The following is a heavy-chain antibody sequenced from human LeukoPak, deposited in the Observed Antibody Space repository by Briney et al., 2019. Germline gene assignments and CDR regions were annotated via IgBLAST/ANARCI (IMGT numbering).Heavy chain of an antibody. Sequence: PGGSLRLSCAASGFIFSSYWMSWVRQAPGKGLEWVANIKQGGSKEYYVDSVKGRFTISRDNAKNSLYLQMNSLRAEDTAMYYCARGLEYGRGWDLYYYYIDVWGKGTTVTVSS. D-gene: IGHD6-19*01. CDR2: IKQGGSKE. CDR1: GFIFSSYW. V-gene: IGHV3-7*04. CDR3: ARGLEYGRGWDLYYYYIDV. J-gene: IGHJ6*03.